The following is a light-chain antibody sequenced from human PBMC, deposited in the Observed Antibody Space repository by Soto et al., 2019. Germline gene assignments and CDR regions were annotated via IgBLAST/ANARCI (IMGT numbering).Light chain of an antibody. CDR2: DAS. V-gene: IGKV3-11*01. J-gene: IGKJ4*01. CDR1: QSIGTY. Sequence: EIVLTQSPATLSLSPGERATLSCGASQSIGTYLAWYQQKPGQAPRLLIYDASNRATGIPARFSGGGSGTDFTLTISSLEPEDFAVYYCQQRNPLTFGGGTKVDI. CDR3: QQRNPLT.